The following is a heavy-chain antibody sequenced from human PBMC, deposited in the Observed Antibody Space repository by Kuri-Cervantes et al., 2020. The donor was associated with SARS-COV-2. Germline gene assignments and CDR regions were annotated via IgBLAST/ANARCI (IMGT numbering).Heavy chain of an antibody. CDR1: GFAFSSYS. CDR3: ARDRGAKHIVVVIANGAFDI. D-gene: IGHD2-21*01. CDR2: ISYDGSNK. V-gene: IGHV3-30*03. J-gene: IGHJ3*02. Sequence: GESLKISCAASGFAFSSYSMNWVRQAPGKGLEWVAVISYDGSNKYYADSVKGRFTISRDNSKNTLYLQMNSLRAEDTAVYYCARDRGAKHIVVVIANGAFDIWGQGTMVTVSS.